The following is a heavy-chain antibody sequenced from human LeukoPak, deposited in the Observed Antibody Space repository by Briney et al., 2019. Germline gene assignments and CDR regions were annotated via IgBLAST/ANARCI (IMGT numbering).Heavy chain of an antibody. J-gene: IGHJ4*02. CDR1: GFSFSSYW. CDR2: IKQDGSEK. Sequence: GGSLRLSCAASGFSFSSYWMSWVRQAPGKGLEWVANIKQDGSEKYYVDSVKGRFTISRDNAKNSLYLQMNSLRAEDTAVYYCARALLRYFGWFPAYWGQGALVTVSS. CDR3: ARALLRYFGWFPAY. V-gene: IGHV3-7*01. D-gene: IGHD3-9*01.